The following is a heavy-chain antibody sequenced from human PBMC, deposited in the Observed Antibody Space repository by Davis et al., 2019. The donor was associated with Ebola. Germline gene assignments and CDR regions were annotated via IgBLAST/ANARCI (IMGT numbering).Heavy chain of an antibody. Sequence: GGSLRLSCAASGFSFNTYWMTWVRQAPGSGLERVAILRQDGSAKQYVDSVKGRFTISRDDAKNSLFLQMNSLRAEDTALYYCTRGLYGYGMDVWGPGTTVTVSS. CDR3: TRGLYGYGMDV. V-gene: IGHV3-7*01. J-gene: IGHJ6*02. CDR1: GFSFNTYW. CDR2: LRQDGSAK. D-gene: IGHD2-8*01.